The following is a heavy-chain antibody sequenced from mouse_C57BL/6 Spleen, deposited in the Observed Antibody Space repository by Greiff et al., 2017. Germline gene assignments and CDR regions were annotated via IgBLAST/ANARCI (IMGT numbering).Heavy chain of an antibody. CDR2: IYPGSGRT. J-gene: IGHJ4*01. CDR1: GYTFTSYW. D-gene: IGHD2-3*01. CDR3: AIWGWFLRRWGLDY. Sequence: VQLQQPGAELVKPGASVKMSCKASGYTFTSYWITWVKQRPGQGLEWIGEIYPGSGRTNYNEKFKSKATLTVATSSSTAYMQLSSLTSEDSAVYYCAIWGWFLRRWGLDYWGQGTSVTVSS. V-gene: IGHV1-55*01.